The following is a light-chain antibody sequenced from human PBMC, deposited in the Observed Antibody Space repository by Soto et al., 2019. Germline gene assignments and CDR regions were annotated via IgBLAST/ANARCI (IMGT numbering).Light chain of an antibody. CDR3: QQYNIWST. CDR1: QSVSSN. V-gene: IGKV3-15*01. CDR2: GAS. J-gene: IGKJ2*02. Sequence: EIVMTQSPATLSVSPGERATLSCRASQSVSSNLAWYQQKPGQAPRLLIYGASTRATGIPARFSGSGSGTEFTLTISSLQSEDFAVYYCQQYNIWSTVGQGTMLEIK.